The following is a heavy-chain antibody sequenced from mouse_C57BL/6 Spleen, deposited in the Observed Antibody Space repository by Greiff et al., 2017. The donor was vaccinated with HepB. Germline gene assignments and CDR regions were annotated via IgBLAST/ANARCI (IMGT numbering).Heavy chain of an antibody. J-gene: IGHJ2*01. V-gene: IGHV1-82*01. CDR3: ARSRFITTVVATDYFDY. CDR2: IYPGDGDT. Sequence: VKLMESGPELVKPGASVKISCKASGYAFSSSWMNWVKQRPGKGLEWIGRIYPGDGDTNYNGKFKGKATLTADKSSSTAYMQLSSLTSEDSAVYFCARSRFITTVVATDYFDYWGQGTTLTVSS. CDR1: GYAFSSSW. D-gene: IGHD1-1*01.